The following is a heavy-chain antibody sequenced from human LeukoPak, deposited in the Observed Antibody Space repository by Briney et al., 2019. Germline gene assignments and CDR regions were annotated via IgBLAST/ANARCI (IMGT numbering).Heavy chain of an antibody. CDR1: GGSISSGSNY. J-gene: IGHJ5*02. D-gene: IGHD2-15*01. V-gene: IGHV4-39*01. CDR3: ARHHSALSWFDP. Sequence: PSETLSLTCTVSGGSISSGSNYWDWIRQAPGKGLEWIGNIYHSGINYYNPSLKSRVTMTVDTTKNHFSLKLNSLTAADTAVYYCARHHSALSWFDPWGQGTLVTVSS. CDR2: IYHSGIN.